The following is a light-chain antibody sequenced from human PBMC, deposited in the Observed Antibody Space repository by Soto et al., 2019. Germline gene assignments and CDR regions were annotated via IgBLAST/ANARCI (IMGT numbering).Light chain of an antibody. Sequence: QSALTQPASVSGSPGQSVTISCTGTSSDVGSYNLVSWYQQKPGKAPKLVIYEYDKRPSGISNRFSGSKSGSTASLTVSGLQVEDEADYYCCSYAGDSTWVFGGGTTLTVL. J-gene: IGLJ3*02. CDR2: EYD. CDR1: SSDVGSYNL. V-gene: IGLV2-23*01. CDR3: CSYAGDSTWV.